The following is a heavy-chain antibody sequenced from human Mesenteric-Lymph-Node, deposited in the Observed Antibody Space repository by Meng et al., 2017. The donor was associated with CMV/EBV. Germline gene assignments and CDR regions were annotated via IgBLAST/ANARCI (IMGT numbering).Heavy chain of an antibody. J-gene: IGHJ6*02. V-gene: IGHV1-8*01. Sequence: ASVKVSCKASGYTFTSYDINWVRQATGQGLEWMEWMNPNSGNTGYAQKFQGRVTMTRNTSISTAYMELSSLRSEDTVVYYCARKVHCSSTSCYNGMDVWGQGTTVTVSS. CDR3: ARKVHCSSTSCYNGMDV. CDR1: GYTFTSYD. D-gene: IGHD2-2*02. CDR2: MNPNSGNT.